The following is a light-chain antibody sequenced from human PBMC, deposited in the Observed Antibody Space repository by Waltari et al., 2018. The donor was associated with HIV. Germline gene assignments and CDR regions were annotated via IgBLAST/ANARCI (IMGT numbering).Light chain of an antibody. Sequence: EIVMTQSPATLSVSPGERATLPCRASQSVRSNLGWSQQKPGQAPRLLIYDASARATGIPARFSGSGSGTEFSLTISSLQSEDFALYYCQQYNNWWTFGQGTKVEIK. CDR3: QQYNNWWT. CDR2: DAS. J-gene: IGKJ1*01. V-gene: IGKV3-15*01. CDR1: QSVRSN.